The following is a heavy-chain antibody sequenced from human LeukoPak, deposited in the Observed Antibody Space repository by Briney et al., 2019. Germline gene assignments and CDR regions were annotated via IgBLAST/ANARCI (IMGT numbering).Heavy chain of an antibody. J-gene: IGHJ6*03. D-gene: IGHD1-1*01. CDR3: AKTGGGGTERYYYYYYMDV. CDR2: ISGSGGST. CDR1: GFTFISYG. Sequence: GGSLRLSCAASGFTFISYGMSWVRQAPGKGLEWVSAISGSGGSTYYADSVKGRFTISRDNSKTTLYLQMNSLRAEDTALYSCAKTGGGGTERYYYYYYMDVWGKGTTVTISS. V-gene: IGHV3-23*01.